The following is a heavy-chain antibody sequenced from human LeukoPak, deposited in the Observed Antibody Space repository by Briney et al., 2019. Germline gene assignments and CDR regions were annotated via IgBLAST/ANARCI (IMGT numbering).Heavy chain of an antibody. CDR1: GFTFSSYA. CDR3: AKQFMYYYDSSGALFDY. Sequence: GGSLRLSCAASGFTFSSYAMSWVRQAPGKGLEWVSAISRSGGSTYYADSVKGRFTISRDNSKNTLYLQMNSLRAEDTGVYYCAKQFMYYYDSSGALFDYWGQGTLVTVSS. CDR2: ISRSGGST. J-gene: IGHJ4*02. V-gene: IGHV3-23*01. D-gene: IGHD3-22*01.